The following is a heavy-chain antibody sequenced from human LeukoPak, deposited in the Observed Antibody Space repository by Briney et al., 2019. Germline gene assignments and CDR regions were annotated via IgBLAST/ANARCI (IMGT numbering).Heavy chain of an antibody. J-gene: IGHJ1*01. V-gene: IGHV1-46*01. CDR1: GYTFSNYY. CDR2: IKPSGGGT. D-gene: IGHD3-22*01. Sequence: ASVKVSCKASGYTFSNYYVHWVRQAPGQGLERMGIIKPSGGGTSYALKFQGRVTLTRDTSTSTAYMELSSLRSEDTAVYYCARDHFDSSGYHYLLGYFEHWGQGTLVTVSS. CDR3: ARDHFDSSGYHYLLGYFEH.